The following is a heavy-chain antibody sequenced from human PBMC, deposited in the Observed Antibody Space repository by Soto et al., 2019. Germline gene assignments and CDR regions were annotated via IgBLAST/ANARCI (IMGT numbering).Heavy chain of an antibody. V-gene: IGHV3-21*01. Sequence: EVQLVESGGGLVKPGWSLRLSCAASGVTFSSYSMNWVRQAPGKGLEWVSSINYKSHIDYADSVKGRFTISRDNAKNSLYLQMNSLRAEDTAVYFCARDLIYAGYYYYMDVWGIGTTVTVSS. D-gene: IGHD3-10*01. CDR3: ARDLIYAGYYYYMDV. CDR2: INYKSHI. CDR1: GVTFSSYS. J-gene: IGHJ6*03.